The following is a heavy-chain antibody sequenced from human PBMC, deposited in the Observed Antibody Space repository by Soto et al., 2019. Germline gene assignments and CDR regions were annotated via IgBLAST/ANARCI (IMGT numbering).Heavy chain of an antibody. D-gene: IGHD1-26*01. J-gene: IGHJ4*02. CDR2: ISGSGDST. CDR3: AKHADRVVGATTSFDN. CDR1: GFTFSSYA. Sequence: EVQLLESGGGLVQSGGSLRLSCAASGFTFSSYAISWVRQAPGKGLEWVSAISGSGDSTYYADSVNGRFTISRDKSKNTLYLQRNSLRAEDTAVYYCAKHADRVVGATTSFDNWGQGTLVTVSS. V-gene: IGHV3-23*01.